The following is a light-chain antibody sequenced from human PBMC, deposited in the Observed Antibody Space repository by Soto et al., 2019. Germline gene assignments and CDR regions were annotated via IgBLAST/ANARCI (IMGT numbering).Light chain of an antibody. J-gene: IGKJ2*01. CDR1: QSLRHDDGYTY. CDR3: MQGTHWPPA. Sequence: DVVLTQSPLSLPVTLGQPASISCRSSQSLRHDDGYTYLTWFRQRPGQAPRRLLYKVSSRDSGVPDRFSGSGSGTDFTLEISRVEAEDCGVYYCMQGTHWPPAFGQGTKLEIQ. CDR2: KVS. V-gene: IGKV2-30*02.